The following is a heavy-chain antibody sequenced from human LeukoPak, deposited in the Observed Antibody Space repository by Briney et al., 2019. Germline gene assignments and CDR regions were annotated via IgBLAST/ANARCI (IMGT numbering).Heavy chain of an antibody. J-gene: IGHJ4*02. V-gene: IGHV4-39*01. D-gene: IGHD6-13*01. CDR3: ARGSSSWDRDFDY. CDR1: GGSISSSSYY. Sequence: SETLSLTCTVSGGSISSSSYYWGWIRQPPGKGLEWIGSIYYSGSTYYNPSLKSRVTISVDTSKNQFSLKLSSVTAADTAVYYCARGSSSWDRDFDYWGQGTLVTVSS. CDR2: IYYSGST.